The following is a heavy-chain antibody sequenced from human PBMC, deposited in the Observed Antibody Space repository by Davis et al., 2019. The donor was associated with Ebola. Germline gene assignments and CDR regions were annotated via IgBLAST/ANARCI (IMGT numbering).Heavy chain of an antibody. D-gene: IGHD1-1*01. CDR3: ARAQFPTTSDH. CDR1: GYTFTNYG. CDR2: INPHNGNT. J-gene: IGHJ4*02. Sequence: AASVKVSCKASGYTFTNYGITWVRQAPGQGLEWMGWINPHNGNTNHAQNVQGRVTMTTDTSTSTAYMEVGSLKSDDTAVYYCARAQFPTTSDHWGRGTLVTVSS. V-gene: IGHV1-18*04.